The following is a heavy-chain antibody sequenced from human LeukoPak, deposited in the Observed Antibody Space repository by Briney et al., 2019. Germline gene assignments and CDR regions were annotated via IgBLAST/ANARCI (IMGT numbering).Heavy chain of an antibody. CDR3: ARAVADAFDI. CDR2: IYHSGST. J-gene: IGHJ3*02. D-gene: IGHD6-19*01. Sequence: SETLSLTCTVSGYSISSGYYWGWIRQPPGKGLEWIGSIYHSGSTYYNPSLKSRVTIPVDTSKNQFSLKLSSVTAADTAVYYCARAVADAFDIWGQGTMVTVSS. CDR1: GYSISSGYY. V-gene: IGHV4-38-2*02.